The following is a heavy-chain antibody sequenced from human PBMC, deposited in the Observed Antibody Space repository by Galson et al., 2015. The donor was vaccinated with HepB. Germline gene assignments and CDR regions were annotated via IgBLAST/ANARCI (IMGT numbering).Heavy chain of an antibody. CDR2: IKSRPDGGTI. V-gene: IGHV3-15*01. Sequence: SLRLSCAASGFTFSNAWMSWVRQAPGKGLEWVGRIKSRPDGGTINYGAPVKGRFTISRDDSKNTLYLQMNTLKTEDTAVYYCTTDQMELPTSWFDPWGQGTLVTVSS. D-gene: IGHD1-7*01. J-gene: IGHJ5*02. CDR1: GFTFSNAW. CDR3: TTDQMELPTSWFDP.